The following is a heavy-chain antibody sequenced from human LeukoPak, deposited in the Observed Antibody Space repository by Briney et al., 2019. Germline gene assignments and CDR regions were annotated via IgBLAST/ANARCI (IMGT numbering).Heavy chain of an antibody. CDR1: GYSFSDNY. CDR2: INPNSGGT. J-gene: IGHJ4*02. CDR3: AREVYGDASFDY. D-gene: IGHD4-17*01. V-gene: IGHV1-2*02. Sequence: ASVKVSCKASGYSFSDNYMHWVRPAPGQGLEWMGWINPNSGGTNYAQKFQCRVTMARYASISTAHLELSRLRSDDTAVYYYAREVYGDASFDYWGQGTLLTVSS.